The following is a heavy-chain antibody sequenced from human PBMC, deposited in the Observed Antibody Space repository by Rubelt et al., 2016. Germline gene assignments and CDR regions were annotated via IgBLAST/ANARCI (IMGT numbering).Heavy chain of an antibody. CDR3: ARVSPYGSGSYGFDP. D-gene: IGHD3-10*01. J-gene: IGHJ5*02. V-gene: IGHV3-30*01. Sequence: YYADSVKGRFTISRDDSKNMLYLQVNSLRAEDTAVYYCARVSPYGSGSYGFDPWGQGTLVTVSS.